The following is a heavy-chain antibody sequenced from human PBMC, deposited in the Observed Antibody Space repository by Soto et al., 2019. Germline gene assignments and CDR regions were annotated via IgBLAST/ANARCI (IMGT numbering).Heavy chain of an antibody. J-gene: IGHJ4*02. CDR2: ISWGGGST. V-gene: IGHV3-43*01. Sequence: GGSLRLSCVASGXTFGDYTMHWIRQDPGKGLEWVSLISWGGGSTYYADSVKGRFTISRDNSKTSLYLQMNSLRTEDTALSYCAKEHYCGGACHSFDYWGQGTLVTVSS. CDR3: AKEHYCGGACHSFDY. CDR1: GXTFGDYT. D-gene: IGHD2-21*02.